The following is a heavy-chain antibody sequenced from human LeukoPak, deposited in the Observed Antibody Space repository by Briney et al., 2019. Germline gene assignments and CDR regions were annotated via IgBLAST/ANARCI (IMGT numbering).Heavy chain of an antibody. CDR3: ASLAAYVFMP. D-gene: IGHD3-10*01. CDR2: IYYSGST. J-gene: IGHJ5*02. Sequence: SETLSLTCTVSGGSVISGEYYWSWIRQPPGKGLEWIGYIYYSGSTHYNPSLKSRVAISVDRSKNQFSLKLSSVTAADTAVYYRASLAAYVFMPWGQGTLVTVSS. V-gene: IGHV4-30-4*01. CDR1: GGSVISGEYY.